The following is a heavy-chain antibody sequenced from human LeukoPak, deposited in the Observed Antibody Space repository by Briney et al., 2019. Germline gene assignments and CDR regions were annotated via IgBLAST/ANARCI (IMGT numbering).Heavy chain of an antibody. CDR2: ITPLFGTA. D-gene: IGHD3-3*01. Sequence: SVKVSCKASGGTFSNYAIIWVRQAPGQGLEWMGGITPLFGTAKYAQKFQGRVTITADESTSTAYMELSSLRSEDTAVYYCARDSSEFRSLIPHWGQGTLVTVSS. CDR3: ARDSSEFRSLIPH. CDR1: GGTFSNYA. J-gene: IGHJ1*01. V-gene: IGHV1-69*13.